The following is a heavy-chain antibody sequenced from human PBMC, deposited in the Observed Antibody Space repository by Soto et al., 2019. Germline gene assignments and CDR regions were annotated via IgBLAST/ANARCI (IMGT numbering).Heavy chain of an antibody. CDR1: GFTFSSYA. D-gene: IGHD6-19*01. CDR3: AKVVALAGLDY. CDR2: ISGSGGST. Sequence: GGSLRLSCAASGFTFSSYAMNWVRQAPGKGLEWVSAISGSGGSTYYADSVKGRFTISRDNSKNTLYLQMNSLRAEDMAVYYCAKVVALAGLDYWGQGTLVTVSS. J-gene: IGHJ4*02. V-gene: IGHV3-23*01.